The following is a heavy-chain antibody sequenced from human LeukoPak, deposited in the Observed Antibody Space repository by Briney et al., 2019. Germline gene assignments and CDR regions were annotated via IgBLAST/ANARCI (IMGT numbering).Heavy chain of an antibody. CDR2: ISYDGSKK. CDR1: GFTFNSYT. D-gene: IGHD3-22*01. CDR3: ARGSSGYFRVG. J-gene: IGHJ4*02. V-gene: IGHV3-30*04. Sequence: GGSLRLSCAASGFTFNSYTIHWVRQAPGKGLEWVAVISYDGSKKNYADSVKGRFTISRDNSKNTLYLQMNSLRAEDTAVYYCARGSSGYFRVGWGQGTLVTVSS.